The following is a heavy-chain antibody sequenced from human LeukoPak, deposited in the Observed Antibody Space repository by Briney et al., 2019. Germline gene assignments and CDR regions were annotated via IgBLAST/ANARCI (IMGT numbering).Heavy chain of an antibody. J-gene: IGHJ3*02. D-gene: IGHD2-2*01. Sequence: ASVKVSCKASGYTFMNNGISWVRQAPGQGLEWMGWISVNNGDTNYAQKVQGRVPMTTDTSTSTAYMELRSLRSDDTAMYYCARVAFCSTTSCSDAFDIWGQGTRVTVSS. CDR2: ISVNNGDT. V-gene: IGHV1-18*01. CDR1: GYTFMNNG. CDR3: ARVAFCSTTSCSDAFDI.